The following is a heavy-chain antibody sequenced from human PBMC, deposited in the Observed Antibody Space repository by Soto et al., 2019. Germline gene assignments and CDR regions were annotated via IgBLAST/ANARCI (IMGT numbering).Heavy chain of an antibody. CDR2: IYYLGRT. CDR1: GGSMTDYY. V-gene: IGHV4-59*01. J-gene: IGHJ4*02. D-gene: IGHD3-10*01. CDR3: ARARYYGSGSPFPAY. Sequence: SETLSLTCSVSGGSMTDYYWSWVRQSPGKGLEWIGYIYYLGRTDYNPSLKSRLTISIDTSKKQFSLKLSSVTVADTAVYYCARARYYGSGSPFPAYWGPGRLVTVSS.